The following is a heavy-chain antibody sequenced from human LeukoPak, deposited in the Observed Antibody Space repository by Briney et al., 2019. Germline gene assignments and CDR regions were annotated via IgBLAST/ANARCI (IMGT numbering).Heavy chain of an antibody. CDR1: GFTFSSYA. CDR2: ISYDGSNK. CDR3: ARGRGTTVVTPDY. Sequence: GGSLRLSCAASGFTFSSYAMHWVRQAPGKGLEWVAVISYDGSNKYYADSVKGRFTISRDNAKNSLYLQMNSLRAEDTAVYYCARGRGTTVVTPDYWGQGTLVTVSS. D-gene: IGHD4-23*01. J-gene: IGHJ4*02. V-gene: IGHV3-30*04.